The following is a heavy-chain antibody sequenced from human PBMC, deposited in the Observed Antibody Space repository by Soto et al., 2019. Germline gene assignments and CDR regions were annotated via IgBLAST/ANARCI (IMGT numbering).Heavy chain of an antibody. V-gene: IGHV1-3*01. CDR3: ARVGCSGGSCYLYFDY. CDR1: GYTFTSYA. D-gene: IGHD2-15*01. CDR2: INAGNGNT. Sequence: QVQLVQSGAEVKKPGASVKVSCKASGYTFTSYAMHWVRQAPGQRLEWMGWINAGNGNTKYSQKFQGRVTITRDTSASTAYMELSSLRSEDTAVYYCARVGCSGGSCYLYFDYWGQGTLVTVSS. J-gene: IGHJ4*02.